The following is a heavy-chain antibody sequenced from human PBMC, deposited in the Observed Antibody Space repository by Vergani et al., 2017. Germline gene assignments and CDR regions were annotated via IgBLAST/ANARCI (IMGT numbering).Heavy chain of an antibody. CDR2: IYYTGSA. Sequence: QLQLHKSGPGLVKPSETLSLTCTLSGGSISSSSHFWGWLRQTPGKGLEWIGSIYYTGSAYYNPSLKSRVSISVDASKNQFSLKLISVTAADSAVYYCARHDSGHYDASYYGLDVWGQGTTLTVSS. V-gene: IGHV4-39*01. CDR1: GGSISSSSHF. D-gene: IGHD3-16*01. J-gene: IGHJ6*02. CDR3: ARHDSGHYDASYYGLDV.